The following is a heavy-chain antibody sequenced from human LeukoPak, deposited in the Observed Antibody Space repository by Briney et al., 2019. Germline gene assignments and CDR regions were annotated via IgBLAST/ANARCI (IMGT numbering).Heavy chain of an antibody. CDR3: AREATWGNWYFDL. CDR1: GFTFSSYS. D-gene: IGHD7-27*01. V-gene: IGHV3-30*03. Sequence: PGGCLRLSCAASGFTFSSYSMNWVRQAPGKGLEWVAVIGDTGRAKYYADSVKGRFTTSRDNSKNTLYLEMNSLRDEDTALYYCAREATWGNWYFDLWGRGTLVTVSS. CDR2: IGDTGRAK. J-gene: IGHJ2*01.